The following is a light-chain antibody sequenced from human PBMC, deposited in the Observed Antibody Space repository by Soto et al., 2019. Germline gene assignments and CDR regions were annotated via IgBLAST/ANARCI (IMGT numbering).Light chain of an antibody. J-gene: IGKJ4*01. CDR3: QQYNTFPLT. V-gene: IGKV1-16*01. Sequence: DIQMTQSPSSLSASVGDRVIITCRASQDVNNILAWFQQNPGKAPKSLIYAASNLQSGVPSRFSGSKSGTDFTLTISSLQPEDFATYYCQQYNTFPLTFGGGTRVEIK. CDR2: AAS. CDR1: QDVNNI.